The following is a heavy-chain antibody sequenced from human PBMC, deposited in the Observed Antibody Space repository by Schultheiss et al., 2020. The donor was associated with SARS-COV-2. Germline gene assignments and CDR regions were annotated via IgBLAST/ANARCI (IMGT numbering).Heavy chain of an antibody. CDR2: ISGSGGST. V-gene: IGHV3-23*01. Sequence: GGSLRLSCAASGFTFSSYAMSWVRQAPGKGLEWVSAISGSGGSTYYADSVKGRFTISRDNAKNSLYLQMNSLRAEDTAVYYCAKQLAVAGAMFDPWGQGTLVTVSS. CDR3: AKQLAVAGAMFDP. J-gene: IGHJ5*02. D-gene: IGHD6-19*01. CDR1: GFTFSSYA.